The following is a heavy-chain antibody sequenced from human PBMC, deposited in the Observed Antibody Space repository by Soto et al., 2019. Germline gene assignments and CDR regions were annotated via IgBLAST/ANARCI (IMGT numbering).Heavy chain of an antibody. Sequence: VQLVESGGGVVQPGRSLRLSCAASGFTFSDYAMHWVRQAPGKGLEGVAVVSHDGRNTHYADSVKGRFTISRDSSKNTVSLEMTSLRAEDTAVCYCAKGGRQWLVTSDFNYWGQGDLVTVSS. J-gene: IGHJ4*02. CDR2: VSHDGRNT. D-gene: IGHD6-19*01. CDR3: AKGGRQWLVTSDFNY. V-gene: IGHV3-30*18. CDR1: GFTFSDYA.